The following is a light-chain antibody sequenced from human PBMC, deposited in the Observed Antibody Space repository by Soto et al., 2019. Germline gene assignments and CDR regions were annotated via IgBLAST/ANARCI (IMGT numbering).Light chain of an antibody. J-gene: IGKJ2*01. CDR2: EAS. V-gene: IGKV1-5*03. CDR1: QSINSW. CDR3: QQYNDSFPYT. Sequence: DIQMTQSPSTLSASVGDRVTITCRASQSINSWLAWYQQKPGTAPKLLIYEASTLESGVPSRFSGIRSGTEFTLSVSSLQPDDFATYYCQQYNDSFPYTFGQGTKVDIK.